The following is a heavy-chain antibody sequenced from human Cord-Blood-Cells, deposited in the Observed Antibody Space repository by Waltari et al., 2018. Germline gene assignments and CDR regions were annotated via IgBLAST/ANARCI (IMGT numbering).Heavy chain of an antibody. V-gene: IGHV1-2*04. D-gene: IGHD3-9*01. J-gene: IGHJ4*02. CDR2: INPNSGGT. CDR3: ARDRGYDILTGYYYFDY. CDR1: GYTFTGYY. Sequence: QVQLVQSGAEVKKPGASVKVCKASGYTFTGYYMHWVRPAPGQGLEWMGWINPNSGGTNYAQKLQGWVTMTRDTSISTAYMELSRLRSDDTAVYYCARDRGYDILTGYYYFDYWGQGTLVTVSS.